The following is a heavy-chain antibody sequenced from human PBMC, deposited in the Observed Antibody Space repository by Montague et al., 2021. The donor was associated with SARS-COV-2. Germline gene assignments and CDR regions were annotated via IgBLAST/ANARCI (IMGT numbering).Heavy chain of an antibody. V-gene: IGHV3-11*05. Sequence: SLSLSCAASGFTFSDYYMSWIRQAPGKGLEWVSYISSSSSFRNYADSLKGRFTISRDNAKNSLYLQMNSLRAEDTAVYFCGRARITFFGVVIGPLDYWGQGTLVTVSS. D-gene: IGHD3-3*01. CDR2: ISSSSSFR. CDR1: GFTFSDYY. J-gene: IGHJ4*02. CDR3: GRARITFFGVVIGPLDY.